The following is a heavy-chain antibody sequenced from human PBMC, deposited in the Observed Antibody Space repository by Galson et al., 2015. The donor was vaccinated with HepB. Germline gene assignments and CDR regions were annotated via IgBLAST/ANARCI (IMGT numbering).Heavy chain of an antibody. CDR2: IDPSDSYT. CDR1: GYSFTSYW. Sequence: QSGAEVKKPGESLRISCKGSGYSFTSYWISWVRQMPGKGLEWMGRIDPSDSYTNYSPSFQGHVTISADKSISTAYLQWSSLKASDTAMYYCARHPLLVVPPGGMDVWGQGTTVTVSS. D-gene: IGHD2-2*01. V-gene: IGHV5-10-1*01. J-gene: IGHJ6*02. CDR3: ARHPLLVVPPGGMDV.